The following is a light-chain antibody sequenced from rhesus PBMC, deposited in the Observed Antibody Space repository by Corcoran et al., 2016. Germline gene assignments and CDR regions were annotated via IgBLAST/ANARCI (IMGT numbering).Light chain of an antibody. CDR1: QGITND. Sequence: DIQMTQSPSSLSASVGDRVTITCRASQGITNDLAWYQQKPGETPKLLIYEASSLQSGIPSRFSGSGSWMYVTLTISSLQPEDFATYYCQHYYSTPPTFGQGTKVEIK. CDR3: QHYYSTPPT. J-gene: IGKJ1*01. V-gene: IGKV1-25*01. CDR2: EAS.